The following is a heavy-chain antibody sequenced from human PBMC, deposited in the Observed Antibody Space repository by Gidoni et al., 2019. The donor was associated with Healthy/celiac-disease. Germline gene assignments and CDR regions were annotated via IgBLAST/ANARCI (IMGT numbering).Heavy chain of an antibody. D-gene: IGHD3-3*01. V-gene: IGHV1-2*06. J-gene: IGHJ6*04. CDR3: ARVGTMFEELDV. CDR2: INPNSGGT. Sequence: QVQLAQSGAEVKKPGAPVKVSCKASGYPFTGYYMHWVRQATEQGLEWMGRINPNSGGTNYAQKFQGRVTMTRDTSISTAYMELSRLRSDDTAVYYCARVGTMFEELDVWGKGTTVTVSS. CDR1: GYPFTGYY.